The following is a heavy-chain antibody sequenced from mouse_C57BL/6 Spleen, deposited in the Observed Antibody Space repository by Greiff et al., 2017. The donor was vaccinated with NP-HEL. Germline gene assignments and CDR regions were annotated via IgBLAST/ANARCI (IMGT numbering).Heavy chain of an antibody. CDR2: IDPSDSET. CDR3: ARDYGSSYVGWYFDV. J-gene: IGHJ1*03. CDR1: GYTFTSYW. D-gene: IGHD1-1*01. V-gene: IGHV1-52*01. Sequence: QVQLQQPGAELVRPGSSVKLSCKASGYTFTSYWMHWVKQRPIQGLEWIGNIDPSDSETHYNQKFKDKATLTVDKSSSTAYMQLSSLTSEDSAVYYCARDYGSSYVGWYFDVWGTGTTVTVSS.